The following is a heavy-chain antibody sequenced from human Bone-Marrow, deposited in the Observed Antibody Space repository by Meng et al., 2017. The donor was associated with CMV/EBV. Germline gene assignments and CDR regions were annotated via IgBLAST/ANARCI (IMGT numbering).Heavy chain of an antibody. V-gene: IGHV3-21*01. J-gene: IGHJ5*02. D-gene: IGHD2-2*01. CDR1: GFTFSYSW. CDR3: AREGVPAARYNWFDP. CDR2: ISSSSSYI. Sequence: GGSLRLSCAGSGFTFSYSWMSWVRQAPGKGLEWVSSISSSSSYIYYADSVKGRFTISRDNAKNSLYLQMNSLRAEDTAVYYCAREGVPAARYNWFDPWGEGTLVTVSS.